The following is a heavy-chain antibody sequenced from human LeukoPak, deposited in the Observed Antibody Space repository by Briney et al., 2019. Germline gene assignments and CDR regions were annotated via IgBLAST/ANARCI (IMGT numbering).Heavy chain of an antibody. V-gene: IGHV3-9*01. CDR1: GFTFDDYA. D-gene: IGHD1-26*01. Sequence: GGSLRLSGAASGFTFDDYAMHWVRQAPGKGLEWVSGISWNSGSIGYADSVKGRFTISRDNAKNSLYLQMNSLRAEDTALYYCATLVGARGFDYWGRGTLVTVSS. CDR2: ISWNSGSI. J-gene: IGHJ4*02. CDR3: ATLVGARGFDY.